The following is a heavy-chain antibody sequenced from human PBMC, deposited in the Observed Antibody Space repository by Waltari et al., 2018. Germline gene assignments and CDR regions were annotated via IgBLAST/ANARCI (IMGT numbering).Heavy chain of an antibody. CDR1: GFQFNTFW. Sequence: EVQLVESGGGLVQPGGYLRLSCVASGFQFNTFWMIWVRQAPGKGLEWVTDIKQDGSDTYYADSVKGRFTVSRDNAKNSLYLQMNSLRVEDTAVYYCARDWEGDRPNFDYWGQGTLVTVSS. V-gene: IGHV3-7*04. D-gene: IGHD1-26*01. J-gene: IGHJ4*02. CDR3: ARDWEGDRPNFDY. CDR2: IKQDGSDT.